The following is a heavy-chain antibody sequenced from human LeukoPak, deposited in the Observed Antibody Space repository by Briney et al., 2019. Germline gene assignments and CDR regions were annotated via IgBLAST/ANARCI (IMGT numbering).Heavy chain of an antibody. CDR1: GYTFTSYD. J-gene: IGHJ6*02. D-gene: IGHD2-2*01. CDR2: MNPNSGNT. CDR3: AGLTSSDYYYGMDV. Sequence: ASVKVSCKASGYTFTSYDINWVRQATGQGLEWMGWMNPNSGNTGYAQKFQGRVTMTRNTSISTAYMELSSLRSEDTAVYYCAGLTSSDYYYGMDVWGQGTTVTVSS. V-gene: IGHV1-8*01.